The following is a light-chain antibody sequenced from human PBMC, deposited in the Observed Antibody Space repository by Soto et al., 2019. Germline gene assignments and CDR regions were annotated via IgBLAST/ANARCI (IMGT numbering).Light chain of an antibody. CDR3: QQYDNLPRYT. CDR1: QDISNY. CDR2: DAS. J-gene: IGKJ2*01. Sequence: DIQMTQSPSSLSASVGDRVTITCQASQDISNYLNWYQQKPGKAPKLLIYDASNLDTGVPSRISGSGSGTDFTFSISSLQPEDIATYYCQQYDNLPRYTFGQGTKLEIK. V-gene: IGKV1-33*01.